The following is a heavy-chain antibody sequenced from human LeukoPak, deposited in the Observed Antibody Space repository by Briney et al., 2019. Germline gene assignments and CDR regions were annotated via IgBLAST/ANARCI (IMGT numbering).Heavy chain of an antibody. CDR1: GGTFSSYA. Sequence: SVEVSCKASGGTFSSYAISWVRQAPGQGLEWMGGIIPIFGTANYAQKFQGRVTMTRDTSTSTVYMELSSLRSEDTAVYYCARESGRMVACLRYWGQGTLVTVSS. D-gene: IGHD2-15*01. J-gene: IGHJ4*02. V-gene: IGHV1-69*05. CDR2: IIPIFGTA. CDR3: ARESGRMVACLRY.